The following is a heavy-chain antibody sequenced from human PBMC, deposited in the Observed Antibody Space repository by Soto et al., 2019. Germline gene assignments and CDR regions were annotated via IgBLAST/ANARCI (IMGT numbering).Heavy chain of an antibody. V-gene: IGHV3-74*01. CDR3: VRGSYGWPGLDY. D-gene: IGHD6-19*01. Sequence: EVQLVESGGGLVQPGGSLRLSCAASGFTFTNYWMYWVRQAPGKGLVWVSRTRGDGVDTQYADSVKGRFTISRDNAGNTLDLQMKGLRAEDTAVYYCVRGSYGWPGLDYWGQGTLVTVSS. J-gene: IGHJ4*02. CDR2: TRGDGVDT. CDR1: GFTFTNYW.